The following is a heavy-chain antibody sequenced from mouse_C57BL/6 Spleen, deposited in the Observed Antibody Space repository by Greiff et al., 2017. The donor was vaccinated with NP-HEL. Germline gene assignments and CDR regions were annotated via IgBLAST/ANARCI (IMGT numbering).Heavy chain of an antibody. J-gene: IGHJ4*01. CDR2: IYPGDGDT. D-gene: IGHD2-4*01. CDR3: ARSYDYDVRYAMDY. V-gene: IGHV1-82*01. Sequence: QVQLQQSGPELVKPGASVKISCKASGYAFSSSWMNWVKQRPGKGLEWIGRIYPGDGDTNYNGKFKGKATLTADKSSSTAYMQLSSLTSEDSAVYFCARSYDYDVRYAMDYWGQGTSVTVSS. CDR1: GYAFSSSW.